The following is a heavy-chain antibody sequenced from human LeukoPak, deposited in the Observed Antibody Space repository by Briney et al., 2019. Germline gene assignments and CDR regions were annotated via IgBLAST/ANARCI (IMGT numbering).Heavy chain of an antibody. CDR1: GFTVSTKY. J-gene: IGHJ4*02. D-gene: IGHD4-11*01. CDR3: ASRAYSKGNYFDY. V-gene: IGHV3-53*01. CDR2: IYSGGST. Sequence: GGSLRLSCSASGFTVSTKYMTWVRQARGKGLEWVSIIYSGGSTYYADSVKGRFTISRDDSKNTLYLQMNSLRAEDTAVYYCASRAYSKGNYFDYWGQGTQVTVSS.